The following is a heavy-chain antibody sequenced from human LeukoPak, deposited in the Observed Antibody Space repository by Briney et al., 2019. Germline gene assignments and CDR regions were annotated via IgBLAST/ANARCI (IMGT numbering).Heavy chain of an antibody. V-gene: IGHV3-30*18. Sequence: HPGRSLRLSCAASGFTFSSYGMHWVRQAPGKGLEWVAVISYDGSNKYYADSVKGRFTISRDNSKNTLYLQVNSLRAEDTAVYYCAKDPRAAAGTFDYWGQGTLVTVSS. CDR1: GFTFSSYG. J-gene: IGHJ4*02. CDR3: AKDPRAAAGTFDY. CDR2: ISYDGSNK. D-gene: IGHD6-13*01.